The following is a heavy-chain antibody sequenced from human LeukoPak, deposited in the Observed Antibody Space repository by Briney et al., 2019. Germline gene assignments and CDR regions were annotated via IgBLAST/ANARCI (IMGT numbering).Heavy chain of an antibody. CDR1: GGTFSSYA. J-gene: IGHJ4*02. D-gene: IGHD2-2*01. CDR2: IIPIFGTA. Sequence: GASVKVSCKASGGTFSSYAISWVRQAPGQGLEWMGGIIPIFGTANYAQKFQGRVTITADESTSTAYMELSSVRSEDTAVYYCARGYNQLIWDSVSADYWGQGTLVTVSS. V-gene: IGHV1-69*13. CDR3: ARGYNQLIWDSVSADY.